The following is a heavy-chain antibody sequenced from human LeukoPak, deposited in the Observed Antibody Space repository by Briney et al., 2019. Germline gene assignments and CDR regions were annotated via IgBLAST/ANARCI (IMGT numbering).Heavy chain of an antibody. CDR2: IHHGGNT. J-gene: IGHJ3*02. D-gene: IGHD6-19*01. V-gene: IGHV4-38-2*01. Sequence: SETLSLTCVVSGYSVSSNSYWAWMRQSPGKGLEWIGSIHHGGNTYYNPSLMRRVSMSIDMSKNQCSLDLSFVTAADTAVFYCARWLGNGFDMWGQGTMVTVSS. CDR1: GYSVSSNSY. CDR3: ARWLGNGFDM.